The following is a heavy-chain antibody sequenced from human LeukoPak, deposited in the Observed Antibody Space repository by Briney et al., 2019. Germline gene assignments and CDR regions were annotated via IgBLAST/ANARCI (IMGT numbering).Heavy chain of an antibody. V-gene: IGHV4-59*08. CDR2: IYYSGST. CDR1: GGSISSYY. J-gene: IGHJ4*02. CDR3: ARHNYGDEFDY. Sequence: SETLSLTCTVSGGSISSYYWSWIRQPPGKGLEWIGYIYYSGSTNYNPSLKSRVTISVDTSKNQFSLKLSSVTAADTAVYYCARHNYGDEFDYWGQGTLVTVSS. D-gene: IGHD4-17*01.